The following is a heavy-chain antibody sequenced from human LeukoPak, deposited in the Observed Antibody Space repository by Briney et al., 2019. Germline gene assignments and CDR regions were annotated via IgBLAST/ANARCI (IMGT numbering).Heavy chain of an antibody. Sequence: ASVKVSCKASGYTSTSYYMHWVRQAPGQGLEWMGIINPSGGSTSYAQKFQGRVTMTRDTSTSTVYMELSSLRSEDTAVYYCAREVVTDALDYWGQGTLVTVSS. D-gene: IGHD3-16*02. CDR1: GYTSTSYY. CDR2: INPSGGST. CDR3: AREVVTDALDY. J-gene: IGHJ4*02. V-gene: IGHV1-46*01.